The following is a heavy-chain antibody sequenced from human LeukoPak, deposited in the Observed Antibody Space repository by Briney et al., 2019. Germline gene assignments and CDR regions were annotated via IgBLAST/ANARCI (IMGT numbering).Heavy chain of an antibody. J-gene: IGHJ3*02. CDR1: GFTFDDYA. V-gene: IGHV3-9*03. D-gene: IGHD3-3*01. CDR3: ARGGDFWSGFDI. CDR2: ISWNSGSI. Sequence: PGGSLRLSCAASGFTFDDYAMHWVRQAPGKGLEWVSGISWNSGSIGYADSVKGRFTISRDNAKNSLYLQMNSLRAEDMALYYCARGGDFWSGFDIWGQGTMVTVSS.